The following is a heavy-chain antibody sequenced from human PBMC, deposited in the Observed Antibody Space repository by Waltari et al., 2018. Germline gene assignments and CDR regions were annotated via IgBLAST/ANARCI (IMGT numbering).Heavy chain of an antibody. CDR1: GFTVSSNY. V-gene: IGHV3-53*01. Sequence: EVQLVESGGGLIQPGGSLRLSCAASGFTVSSNYMSWVRQAPGKGLEWVSVIYSGGSTYYADSVKGRFTISRDNSKNTLYLQMNSLRAEDTAVYYCARAPSSSYDFWSGYYLGYFDYWGQGTLVIVSS. CDR3: ARAPSSSYDFWSGYYLGYFDY. D-gene: IGHD3-3*01. J-gene: IGHJ4*02. CDR2: IYSGGST.